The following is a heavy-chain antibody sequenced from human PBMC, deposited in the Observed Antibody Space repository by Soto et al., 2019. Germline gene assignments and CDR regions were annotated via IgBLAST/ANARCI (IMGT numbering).Heavy chain of an antibody. Sequence: QVQLVQSGAEVKKPGSSVKVSCKASGGTFSSYAISWVRQVPGQGLEWMGGIIPIFGTANYAQKFQGRVTITADESTSTAYMELSSLRSEDTAVYYCARDLGPNSGPDDDYWGQGTLVTVSS. CDR1: GGTFSSYA. V-gene: IGHV1-69*01. J-gene: IGHJ4*02. CDR3: ARDLGPNSGPDDDY. D-gene: IGHD1-26*01. CDR2: IIPIFGTA.